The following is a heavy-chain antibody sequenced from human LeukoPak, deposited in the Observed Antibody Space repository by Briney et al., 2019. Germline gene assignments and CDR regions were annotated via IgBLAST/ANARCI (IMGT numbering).Heavy chain of an antibody. CDR3: ARGDEYCSSTSCLGTFDI. J-gene: IGHJ3*02. V-gene: IGHV1-8*01. CDR1: GYTFTSYD. CDR2: MNPNSGNT. D-gene: IGHD2-2*01. Sequence: GASVKVSCKASGYTFTSYDINWVRQATGQGLEWMGWMNPNSGNTGYAQHLQGRVTMTTDTSTSTVYMELRSLRSDDTAVYYCARGDEYCSSTSCLGTFDIWGQGTMVTVSS.